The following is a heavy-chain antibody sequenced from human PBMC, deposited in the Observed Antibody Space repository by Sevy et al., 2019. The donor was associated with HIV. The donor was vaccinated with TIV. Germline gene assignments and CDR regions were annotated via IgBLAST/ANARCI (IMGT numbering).Heavy chain of an antibody. V-gene: IGHV4-39*01. Sequence: SETLSLTCTVSGDSNGGTTDYWAWFRQPPGMELEWIGSVYYSGRAHYNWSLKSRITISIESSKNQFSLKLTSVTSADTAVYDCARPADGRALRGGYQYDINPWGQGTTVTVSS. CDR3: ARPADGRALRGGYQYDINP. D-gene: IGHD3-9*01. CDR1: GDSNGGTTDY. J-gene: IGHJ6*02. CDR2: VYYSGRA.